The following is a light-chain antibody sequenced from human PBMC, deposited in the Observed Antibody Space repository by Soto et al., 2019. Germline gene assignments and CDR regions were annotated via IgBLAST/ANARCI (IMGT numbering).Light chain of an antibody. J-gene: IGLJ1*01. CDR3: NSWTRGTAPEV. CDR1: SSDVGGYDY. V-gene: IGLV2-14*03. CDR2: DVS. Sequence: SALTQPASVSGSPGQSITISCTGGSSDVGGYDYVSWYQHHPGKPPKLLIYDVSNRPSGVSDRFSGSKSGNTASLTISGLQTEDEGDYYCNSWTRGTAPEVFGTGTKVTVL.